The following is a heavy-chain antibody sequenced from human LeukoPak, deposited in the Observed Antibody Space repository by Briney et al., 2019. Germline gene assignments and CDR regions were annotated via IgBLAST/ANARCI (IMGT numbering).Heavy chain of an antibody. D-gene: IGHD5-18*01. Sequence: SETLSLTCAVYGGSFSNYYWSWIRQPPGKGLKGIGEINHSGSTNYNPSLKSRVTISVDTSKNQFSLKLSSVTTADTAIYYCARGRGYSFGYPFDYWGQGTLVTVSS. J-gene: IGHJ4*02. CDR2: INHSGST. V-gene: IGHV4-34*01. CDR1: GGSFSNYY. CDR3: ARGRGYSFGYPFDY.